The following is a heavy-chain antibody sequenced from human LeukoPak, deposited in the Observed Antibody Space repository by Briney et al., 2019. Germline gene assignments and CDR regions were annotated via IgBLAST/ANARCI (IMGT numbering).Heavy chain of an antibody. Sequence: GESLRLSCAASGFSFSSYSMNWVRQAPGKGLEWVSAISGGGGSTYYADSVKGRFTISRDNSKNTLYLQMSSLRAEDTAVYYCAKDYYGSGSYSDPHYYYGMDVWGQGTTVTVSS. CDR2: ISGGGGST. D-gene: IGHD3-10*01. V-gene: IGHV3-23*01. J-gene: IGHJ6*02. CDR3: AKDYYGSGSYSDPHYYYGMDV. CDR1: GFSFSSYS.